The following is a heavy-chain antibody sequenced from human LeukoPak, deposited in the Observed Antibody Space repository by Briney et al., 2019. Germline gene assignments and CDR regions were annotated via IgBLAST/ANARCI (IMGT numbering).Heavy chain of an antibody. CDR3: ARASGDGYNSCFDY. J-gene: IGHJ4*02. CDR1: GYTFTSYG. D-gene: IGHD5-12*01. CDR2: ISAYNGNT. V-gene: IGHV1-18*01. Sequence: ASVKVSCKASGYTFTSYGISWVRQAPGQGVEWMGWISAYNGNTNYAQKLQGRVTMTTDTSTSTAYMELRSLRSDDTAVYYCARASGDGYNSCFDYWGQGTLVTVSS.